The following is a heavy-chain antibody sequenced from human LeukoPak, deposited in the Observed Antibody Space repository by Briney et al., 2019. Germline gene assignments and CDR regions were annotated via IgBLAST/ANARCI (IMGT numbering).Heavy chain of an antibody. J-gene: IGHJ5*02. Sequence: PGGSLRLSCAASGFTFSSYAMHWVRQAPGKGLEWVSSISSSSSYIYYADSVKGRFTISRDNAKNSLYLQMNSLRAEDTAVYYCARGRGIVVEEWFDPWGQGTLVTVSS. CDR2: ISSSSSYI. V-gene: IGHV3-21*01. CDR1: GFTFSSYA. D-gene: IGHD2-2*01. CDR3: ARGRGIVVEEWFDP.